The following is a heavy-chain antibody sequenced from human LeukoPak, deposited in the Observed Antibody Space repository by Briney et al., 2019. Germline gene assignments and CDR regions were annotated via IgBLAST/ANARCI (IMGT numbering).Heavy chain of an antibody. CDR1: GYTFTSYD. CDR3: ARDGDILTGYYPHYYMDV. CDR2: MSPDSGYT. J-gene: IGHJ6*03. V-gene: IGHV1-8*01. D-gene: IGHD3-9*01. Sequence: ASVKVSCKASGYTFTSYDITWVRQATGQGLEWMGWMSPDSGYTGYAQTFQGRVTLTRNTSVSTAFMELSSLRSEDTAVYYCARDGDILTGYYPHYYMDVWGKGTTVTVSS.